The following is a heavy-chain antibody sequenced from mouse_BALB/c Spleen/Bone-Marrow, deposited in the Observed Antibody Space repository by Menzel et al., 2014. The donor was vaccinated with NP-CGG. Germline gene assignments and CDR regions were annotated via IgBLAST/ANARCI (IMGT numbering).Heavy chain of an antibody. Sequence: QVQLQQSGPGLVQPSQSLSITCTVSGFSLTTYDVVWVRQSPGKGLEWLGVIWSGGSTDYNAAFISRLSINKDNSKSQVFFKMNNLQAYDTAINYCARRNGNFRYYAMDYWGQGTSVTVSS. CDR2: IWSGGST. D-gene: IGHD2-1*01. CDR1: GFSLTTYD. V-gene: IGHV2-2*01. CDR3: ARRNGNFRYYAMDY. J-gene: IGHJ4*01.